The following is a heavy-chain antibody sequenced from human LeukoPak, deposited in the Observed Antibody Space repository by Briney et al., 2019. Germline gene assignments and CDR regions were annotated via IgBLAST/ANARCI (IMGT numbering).Heavy chain of an antibody. CDR3: TTDLGTYYHGSQRLIPIDY. CDR2: IKSKTDGETT. V-gene: IGHV3-15*01. CDR1: GFTFTNAW. J-gene: IGHJ4*02. D-gene: IGHD3-10*01. Sequence: PGGSLRLSCVDSGFTFTNAWMSWVRQAPGKGREWIGRIKSKTDGETTNYAEPVRGRFTISRDDSKIAVYLQMNSLKIEDTAVYYCTTDLGTYYHGSQRLIPIDYWGQGTLVTVSS.